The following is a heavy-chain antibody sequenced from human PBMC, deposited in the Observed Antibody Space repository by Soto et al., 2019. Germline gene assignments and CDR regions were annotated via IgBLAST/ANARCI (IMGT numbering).Heavy chain of an antibody. J-gene: IGHJ4*02. Sequence: GSLRLSCAASGXTFTRFSMNWVRQAPGKGLEWVSSISSTTNYIYYGDSMKGRFTISRDNAKNSLYLEMNSLRAEDTAVYYCARESEDLTSNFDYWGQGTLATVSS. CDR1: GXTFTRFS. CDR3: ARESEDLTSNFDY. V-gene: IGHV3-21*06. CDR2: ISSTTNYI.